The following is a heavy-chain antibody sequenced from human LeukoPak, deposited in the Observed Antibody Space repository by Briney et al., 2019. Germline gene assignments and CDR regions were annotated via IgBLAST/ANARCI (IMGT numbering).Heavy chain of an antibody. Sequence: SGTLSLTCAVSGGSISSSNWWSWVRQPPGKGLEWIGEIYHSGSTNYNPSLKSRVTISVEKSKNQFSLQLSSVTAADTAVYYCARWGNIAASPPPVWGQGKLVTVSS. CDR2: IYHSGST. J-gene: IGHJ4*02. CDR1: GGSISSSNW. V-gene: IGHV4-4*02. D-gene: IGHD6-6*01. CDR3: ARWGNIAASPPPV.